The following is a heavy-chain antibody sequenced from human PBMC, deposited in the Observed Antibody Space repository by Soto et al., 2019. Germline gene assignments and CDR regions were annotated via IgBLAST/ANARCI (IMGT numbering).Heavy chain of an antibody. CDR1: GFTFSSYA. J-gene: IGHJ4*02. Sequence: EVQLLESGGGLVQPGGSLRLSCAASGFTFSSYAMSWVRQAPGKGLEWVSAISGSGGSTYYADSVKGRFTISRDNSKKTLYLQMNSLRAEDTAVYYCAKDPHDISGYNDYWGQGTLVTVSS. D-gene: IGHD3-22*01. CDR2: ISGSGGST. V-gene: IGHV3-23*01. CDR3: AKDPHDISGYNDY.